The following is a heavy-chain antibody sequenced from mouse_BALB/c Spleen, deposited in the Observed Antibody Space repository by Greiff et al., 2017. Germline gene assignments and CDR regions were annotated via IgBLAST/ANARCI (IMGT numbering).Heavy chain of an antibody. CDR2: INPGSGGT. J-gene: IGHJ2*01. Sequence: QVQLQQSGAELVRPGTSVKVSCKASGYAFTNYLIEWVKQRPGQGLEWIGVINPGSGGTNYNEKFKSKATLTADKSSSTAYMQLSSLTSDDSAVYFCARSGDGYYGDYWGQGTTLTVSS. CDR1: GYAFTNYL. D-gene: IGHD2-3*01. V-gene: IGHV1-54*01. CDR3: ARSGDGYYGDY.